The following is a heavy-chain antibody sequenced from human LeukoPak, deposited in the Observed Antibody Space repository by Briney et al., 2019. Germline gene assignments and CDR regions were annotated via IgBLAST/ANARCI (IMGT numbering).Heavy chain of an antibody. D-gene: IGHD6-13*01. CDR1: GGSISSYY. Sequence: SETLSLTCTVSGGSISSYYWSWIRQPAGKGMEWIGRIYTSGSTNYNPSLKSRVTMSVDTSKNQFSLKLSSVTAADTAVYYCARVLSSSWYGPRRYFDYWGQGTLVTVSS. CDR3: ARVLSSSWYGPRRYFDY. V-gene: IGHV4-4*07. CDR2: IYTSGST. J-gene: IGHJ4*02.